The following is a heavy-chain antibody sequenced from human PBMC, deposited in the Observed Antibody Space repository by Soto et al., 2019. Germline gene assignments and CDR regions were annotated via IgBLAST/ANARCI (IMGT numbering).Heavy chain of an antibody. Sequence: GESLKISCKGSGYSFAGYWITWERQKPGQGLEWMGIIYPGDSDTRYSPSFQGQVTISADKSISTAYLQWSSLKASDTAMYYCAIVYANSVLNWFDPCGQGTLVPFSP. CDR2: IYPGDSDT. CDR3: AIVYANSVLNWFDP. V-gene: IGHV5-51*01. D-gene: IGHD7-27*01. CDR1: GYSFAGYW. J-gene: IGHJ5*02.